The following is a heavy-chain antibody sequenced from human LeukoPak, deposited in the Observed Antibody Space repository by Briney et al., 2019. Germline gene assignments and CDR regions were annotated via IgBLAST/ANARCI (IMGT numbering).Heavy chain of an antibody. J-gene: IGHJ4*02. V-gene: IGHV3-21*01. CDR2: ISSSSSYI. Sequence: PGGSLRLSCAASGLTFSSYSMNWVRQAPGKGLEWVSSISSSSSYIYYADSVKGRFTISRDNAKNSLYLQMNSLRAEDTAVYYCARDGQKTLRNFMVRGVWFDYWGQGTLVTVSS. CDR3: ARDGQKTLRNFMVRGVWFDY. CDR1: GLTFSSYS. D-gene: IGHD3-10*01.